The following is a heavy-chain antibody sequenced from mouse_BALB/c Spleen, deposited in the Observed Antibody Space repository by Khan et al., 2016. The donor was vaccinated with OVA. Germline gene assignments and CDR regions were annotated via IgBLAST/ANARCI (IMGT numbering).Heavy chain of an antibody. CDR1: GFSLTSYG. V-gene: IGHV2-2*02. J-gene: IGHJ1*01. CDR3: ARSGDYVHWYFDV. CDR2: IWSGGTT. D-gene: IGHD2-13*01. Sequence: QVQLQQSGPGLVQPSQSLSITCTVSGFSLTSYGVHWVRQSPGKGLEWLGVIWSGGTTAYNAAFISRLSISKDNSKSQVFFKMNSLQANDTAIYYCARSGDYVHWYFDVWGAGTTVTVSS.